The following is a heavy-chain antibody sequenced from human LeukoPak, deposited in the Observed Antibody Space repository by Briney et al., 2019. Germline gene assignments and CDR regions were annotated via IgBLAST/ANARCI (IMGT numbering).Heavy chain of an antibody. D-gene: IGHD3-22*01. J-gene: IGHJ3*02. V-gene: IGHV4-34*01. CDR2: INHSGST. Sequence: PSETLSLTCAVYGGSFSGYYWSWICQPPGKGLEWIGEINHSGSTNYNPSLKSRVTISVDTSKNQFSLKLSSVTAADTAVYYCARGDNYDSSGYYLDAFDIWGQGTMVTVSS. CDR3: ARGDNYDSSGYYLDAFDI. CDR1: GGSFSGYY.